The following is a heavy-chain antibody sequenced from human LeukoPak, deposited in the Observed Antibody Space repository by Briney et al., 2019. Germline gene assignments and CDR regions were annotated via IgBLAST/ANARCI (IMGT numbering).Heavy chain of an antibody. J-gene: IGHJ4*02. CDR3: AREGLSGNYQPRPFDY. CDR1: GFTFSDHY. D-gene: IGHD1-26*01. V-gene: IGHV3-72*01. Sequence: GGSLRLSCVASGFTFSDHYMDWVRQAPGKGLEWVGRARNKANDYTTEYAASVKGRFTISRDDSTSSLYLQMNSLRTEDTAVYYCAREGLSGNYQPRPFDYWGQGALVTVSS. CDR2: ARNKANDYTT.